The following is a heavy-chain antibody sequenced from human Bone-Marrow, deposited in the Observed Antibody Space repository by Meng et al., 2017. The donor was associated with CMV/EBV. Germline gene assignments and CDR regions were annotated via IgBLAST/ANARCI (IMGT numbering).Heavy chain of an antibody. J-gene: IGHJ4*02. CDR3: ASRLVGATSRVFDY. V-gene: IGHV4-39*07. D-gene: IGHD1-26*01. CDR1: GGSISGTSYY. CDR2: IHYSGDT. Sequence: SETLSLTCTVSGGSISGTSYYWGWIRQPPGKGLECIGSIHYSGDTHNNSSLKSRVTLSVDTSKNQFSLKLSSVTAADTAVYYCASRLVGATSRVFDYWGQGTLVTVSS.